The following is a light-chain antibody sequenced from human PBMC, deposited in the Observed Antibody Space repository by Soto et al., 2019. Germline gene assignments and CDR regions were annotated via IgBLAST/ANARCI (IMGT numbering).Light chain of an antibody. V-gene: IGKV3-20*01. Sequence: EIVLSQSPGTLSLSPGERATLSCRASQSVSSSYLAWYQQKPGQAPRLLIYGASSRATGIPDRFSGSGSGTDFTLTISRLEPEDFAVYYCQQYGSLPTTFGGGTKVDIK. J-gene: IGKJ4*01. CDR2: GAS. CDR1: QSVSSSY. CDR3: QQYGSLPTT.